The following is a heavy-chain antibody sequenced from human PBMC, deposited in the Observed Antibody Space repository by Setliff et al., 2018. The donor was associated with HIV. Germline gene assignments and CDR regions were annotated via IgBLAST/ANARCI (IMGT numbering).Heavy chain of an antibody. Sequence: PGGSLRLSCTASGFTFSDHYMDWVRQAPGKGMEWVANIKQDGSEKNYVDSVKGRFTISRDNAKKSLYLQMNSLRDEDTAVYYCARMGWYFDYWGQGTLVTVSS. D-gene: IGHD6-19*01. J-gene: IGHJ4*02. CDR2: IKQDGSEK. V-gene: IGHV3-7*01. CDR1: GFTFSDHY. CDR3: ARMGWYFDY.